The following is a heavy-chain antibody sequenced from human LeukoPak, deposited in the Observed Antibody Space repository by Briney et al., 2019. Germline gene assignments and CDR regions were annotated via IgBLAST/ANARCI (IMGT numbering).Heavy chain of an antibody. D-gene: IGHD3-3*01. J-gene: IGHJ5*02. CDR2: IIPILGIA. V-gene: IGHV1-69*04. CDR3: ARDPITIFGVDDPILPFDP. CDR1: GGTFSSYA. Sequence: SVKVSCKASGGTFSSYAISWVRQAPGQGLEWMGRIIPILGIANYAQKFQGRVTITADKSTSTAYMELSSLRSEDTAVYYCARDPITIFGVDDPILPFDPWGQGTLVTVSS.